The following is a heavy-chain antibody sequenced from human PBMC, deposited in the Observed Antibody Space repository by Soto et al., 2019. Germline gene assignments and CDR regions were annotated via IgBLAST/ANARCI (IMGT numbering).Heavy chain of an antibody. V-gene: IGHV3-74*01. CDR3: ATLLLAGPDY. CDR1: GFIFSDYW. Sequence: EVQLVESGGDLVQPGGSLRLSCAASGFIFSDYWMHWVRQVPGKGLVWVSRIDNDGSGTSYADFVKGRFTISRDNAKNTLYLKMNSLCADDTAIYYCATLLLAGPDYSGQGTLVTGSS. CDR2: IDNDGSGT. J-gene: IGHJ4*02.